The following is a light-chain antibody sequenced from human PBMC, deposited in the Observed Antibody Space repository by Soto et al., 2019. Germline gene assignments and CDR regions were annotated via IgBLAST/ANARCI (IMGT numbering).Light chain of an antibody. CDR2: AAS. Sequence: EIVLTQSPGTLSLSPGERATLSCRASQSVSSAYLAWYQHKPGQPPTLLIYAASSRVTGITDRFSGSGSGTDCTLTISRLEPEDFAVYYCQQYGSSSTWTFGQGTKVEIK. J-gene: IGKJ1*01. CDR3: QQYGSSSTWT. V-gene: IGKV3-20*01. CDR1: QSVSSAY.